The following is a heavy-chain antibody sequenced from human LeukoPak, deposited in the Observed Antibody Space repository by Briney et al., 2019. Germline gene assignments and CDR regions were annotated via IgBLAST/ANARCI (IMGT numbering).Heavy chain of an antibody. CDR3: ASRLERYCSGGSCYPEDY. CDR2: IIPIFGTA. V-gene: IGHV1-69*13. J-gene: IGHJ4*02. D-gene: IGHD2-15*01. CDR1: GGTFSSYV. Sequence: SVKVSCKASGGTFSSYVISWVRQAPGQGLEWMGGIIPIFGTANYAQKFQGRVTITADESTSTAYMELSSLKSEDTAVYYCASRLERYCSGGSCYPEDYWGQGTLVTVSS.